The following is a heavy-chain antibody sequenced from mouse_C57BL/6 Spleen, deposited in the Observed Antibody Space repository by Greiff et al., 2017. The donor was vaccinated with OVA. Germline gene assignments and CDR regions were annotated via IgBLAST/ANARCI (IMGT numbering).Heavy chain of an antibody. Sequence: QVQLQQPGAELVMPGASVKLSCKASGYTFTSYWMHWVKQRPGQGLEWIGEIDPSDSYTNYNQKFKGKSTLTVDKSSSTAYMQLSSLTSEDSAVYYCARRGDYYEYDEGYFDYWGQGTTLTVSS. V-gene: IGHV1-69*01. CDR3: ARRGDYYEYDEGYFDY. D-gene: IGHD2-4*01. CDR2: IDPSDSYT. J-gene: IGHJ2*01. CDR1: GYTFTSYW.